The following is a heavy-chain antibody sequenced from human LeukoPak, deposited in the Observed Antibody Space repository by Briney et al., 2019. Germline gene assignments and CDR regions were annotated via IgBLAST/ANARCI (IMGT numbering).Heavy chain of an antibody. CDR3: ARDRKYYDILTGYLQDITTYYYYGMDV. J-gene: IGHJ6*02. D-gene: IGHD3-9*01. V-gene: IGHV4-31*03. CDR2: IYYSGST. CDR1: GGSISSGGYY. Sequence: SQTLSLTCTVSGGSISSGGYYWSWIRQHPGKGLEWIGYIYYSGSTYYNPSLKSRVTISVDTSKNQFSLKLSSVTAADTAVYYCARDRKYYDILTGYLQDITTYYYYGMDVWGQGTTVTVSS.